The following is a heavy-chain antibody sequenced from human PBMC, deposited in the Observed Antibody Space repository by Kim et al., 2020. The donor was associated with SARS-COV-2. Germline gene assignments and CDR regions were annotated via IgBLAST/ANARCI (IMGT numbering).Heavy chain of an antibody. CDR1: GYTFTSYY. CDR2: INPSGGST. D-gene: IGHD6-13*01. CDR3: ARDPGKQLVLYGMDV. J-gene: IGHJ6*02. Sequence: ASVKVSCKASGYTFTSYYMHWVRQAPGQGLEWMGIINPSGGSTSYAQKFQGRVTMTRDTSTSTVYMELSSLRSEDTAVYYCARDPGKQLVLYGMDVWGQGTTVTVSS. V-gene: IGHV1-46*01.